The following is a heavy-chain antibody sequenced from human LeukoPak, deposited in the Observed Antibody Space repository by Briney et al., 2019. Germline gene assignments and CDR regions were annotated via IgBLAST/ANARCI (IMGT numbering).Heavy chain of an antibody. V-gene: IGHV3-30*18. D-gene: IGHD1-26*01. J-gene: IGHJ6*02. CDR2: ISFDGSNK. Sequence: PGRSLRLSCAASGFTFRSYGIHWVRQAPGKGLEWVAVISFDGSNKYYADSVKGRVTISRDNSKNMVYLLLNSLRIEDTALYYCAKDGKIGSYQGGGMDVWGQGTTVTVSS. CDR1: GFTFRSYG. CDR3: AKDGKIGSYQGGGMDV.